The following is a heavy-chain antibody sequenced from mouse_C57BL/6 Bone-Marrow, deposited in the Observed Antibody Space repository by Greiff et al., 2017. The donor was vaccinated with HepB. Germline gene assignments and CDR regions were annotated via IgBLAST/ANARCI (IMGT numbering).Heavy chain of an antibody. J-gene: IGHJ2*01. CDR2: ISYDGSN. V-gene: IGHV3-6*01. Sequence: EVKLMESGPGLVKPSQSLSLTCSVTGYSITSGYYWNWIRQFPGNKLEWMGYISYDGSNNYNPSLKNRISITRDTSKNQFFLKLNSVTTEDTATYYCAREGYYKDFDYWGQGTTLTVSS. D-gene: IGHD2-3*01. CDR3: AREGYYKDFDY. CDR1: GYSITSGYY.